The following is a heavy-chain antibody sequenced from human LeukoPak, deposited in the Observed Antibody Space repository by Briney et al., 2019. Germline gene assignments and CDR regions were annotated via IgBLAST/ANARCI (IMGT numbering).Heavy chain of an antibody. CDR2: ISYDGSNK. V-gene: IGHV3-30-3*01. D-gene: IGHD3-22*01. Sequence: GGSLRLSCAASGFTFSSYAMHWVRQAPGKGLEWVAVISYDGSNKYYADSVKGRFTTSRDNSKNTLYLQMNSLRAEDTAVYYCARDLYDSSGYYYVGAFDYWGQGTLVTVSS. CDR1: GFTFSSYA. J-gene: IGHJ4*02. CDR3: ARDLYDSSGYYYVGAFDY.